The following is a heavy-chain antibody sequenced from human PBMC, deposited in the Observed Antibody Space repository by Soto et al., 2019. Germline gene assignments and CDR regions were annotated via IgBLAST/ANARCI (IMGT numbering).Heavy chain of an antibody. CDR3: AKGSSSWYSDFDY. D-gene: IGHD6-13*01. CDR2: ISWNSGSI. Sequence: EVQLVESGGGLVQPGRSLRLSCAASGFTFDDYAMHWVRQAPGKGLEWVSGISWNSGSIGYADSVKGRFTISRDNAKNSLYLQMNSLRAEDTALYYCAKGSSSWYSDFDYWGQGTLVTVFS. V-gene: IGHV3-9*01. J-gene: IGHJ4*02. CDR1: GFTFDDYA.